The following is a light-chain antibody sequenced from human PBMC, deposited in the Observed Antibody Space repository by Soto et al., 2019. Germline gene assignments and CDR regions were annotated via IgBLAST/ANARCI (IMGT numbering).Light chain of an antibody. CDR2: DNN. V-gene: IGLV1-51*01. J-gene: IGLJ2*01. CDR1: SSNIGNNY. CDR3: GTWDSSLSAGV. Sequence: QAVVTQPPSVSAAPGQKVTISCSGSSSNIGNNYVSWYQQLPGTAPKLLIYDNNKRPSGIPDRFSGSKSGPSATLGITGLQTGDEADYYCGTWDSSLSAGVFGGGTQLTVL.